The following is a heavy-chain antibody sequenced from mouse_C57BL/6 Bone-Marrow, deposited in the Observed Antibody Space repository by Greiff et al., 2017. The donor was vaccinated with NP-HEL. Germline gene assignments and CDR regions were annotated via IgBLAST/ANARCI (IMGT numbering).Heavy chain of an antibody. CDR1: GYTFTSYW. V-gene: IGHV1-55*01. D-gene: IGHD2-4*01. CDR3: ARREIYYDYDWFAY. CDR2: IYPGSGST. Sequence: QVQLQQPGAELVKPGASVKMSCKASGYTFTSYWITWVKQRPGQGLEWIGDIYPGSGSTNYNEKFKSKATLTVDTSSSTAYMQLSSLTSEEYAVYYCARREIYYDYDWFAYWGQGTLVTVSA. J-gene: IGHJ3*01.